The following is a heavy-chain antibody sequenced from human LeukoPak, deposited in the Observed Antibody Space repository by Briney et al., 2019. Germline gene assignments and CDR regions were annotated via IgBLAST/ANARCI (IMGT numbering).Heavy chain of an antibody. J-gene: IGHJ4*02. CDR3: ARRYDSSGYYSPPVM. CDR1: GFTFSSYG. Sequence: GGSLRLSCAAPGFTFSSYGMHWVRQAPGKGLEWVAVISYDGSNKYYADSVKGRVTISRDNSKNTLYLQMNSLRAEDTAVYYCARRYDSSGYYSPPVMWGQGTLVTVSS. CDR2: ISYDGSNK. V-gene: IGHV3-30*19. D-gene: IGHD3-22*01.